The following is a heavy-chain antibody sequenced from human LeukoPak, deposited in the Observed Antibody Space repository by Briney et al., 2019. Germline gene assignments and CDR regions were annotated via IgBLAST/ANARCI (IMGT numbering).Heavy chain of an antibody. J-gene: IGHJ4*02. CDR3: ARQAIVYFDY. D-gene: IGHD1-26*01. CDR1: GGSVSSSTFF. V-gene: IGHV4-39*01. Sequence: PSETLSLTCTLSGGSVSSSTFFWGWIRQPPGKGLDWIGSIYYIGSTYYNPSLRSRVTMSMDTSKNQLSLKLNSVTAADTAVYYCARQAIVYFDYWGQGTLVTVSS. CDR2: IYYIGST.